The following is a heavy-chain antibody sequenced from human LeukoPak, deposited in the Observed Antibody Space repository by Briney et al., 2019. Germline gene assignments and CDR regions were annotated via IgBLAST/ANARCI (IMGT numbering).Heavy chain of an antibody. J-gene: IGHJ6*03. D-gene: IGHD3-3*01. Sequence: PGGSLRLSCAASGFTFSDYYMSWIRQAPGKGLEWVSYISSSGSTIYYADSVKGRFTISRDNAKNSLYLQMNSLRAEDTAVYYCAKIFPLWSGPYYYMDVWGKGTTVTVSS. CDR3: AKIFPLWSGPYYYMDV. CDR1: GFTFSDYY. V-gene: IGHV3-11*04. CDR2: ISSSGSTI.